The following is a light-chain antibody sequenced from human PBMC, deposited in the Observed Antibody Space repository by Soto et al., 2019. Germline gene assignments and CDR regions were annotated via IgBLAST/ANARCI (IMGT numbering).Light chain of an antibody. CDR1: SSDVGGYNY. CDR2: EVS. V-gene: IGLV2-14*01. CDR3: SSYTSSSTLDV. J-gene: IGLJ1*01. Sequence: QSVRSHPASVSWSPGHSITISCTGTSSDVGGYNYVSWYQQHPGKAPKLMIYEVSNRPSGVSNRFSGSKSGNTASLTISGLQAEDEADYCCSSYTSSSTLDVFGTGTKVTVL.